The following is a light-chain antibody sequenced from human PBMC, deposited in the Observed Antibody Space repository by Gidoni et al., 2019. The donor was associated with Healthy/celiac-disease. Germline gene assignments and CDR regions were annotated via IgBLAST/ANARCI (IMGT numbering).Light chain of an antibody. Sequence: QSALTQPASVSGSPGQSITISCTGTSSDVGGYTYVSWYQQHPGKAPKLMIYDVSNRPSGVSNRFSGSKSGNTASLTISGLQAEDEADYYCSSYTSSSRGWVFGGGTKLTVL. CDR2: DVS. CDR3: SSYTSSSRGWV. V-gene: IGLV2-14*03. J-gene: IGLJ3*02. CDR1: SSDVGGYTY.